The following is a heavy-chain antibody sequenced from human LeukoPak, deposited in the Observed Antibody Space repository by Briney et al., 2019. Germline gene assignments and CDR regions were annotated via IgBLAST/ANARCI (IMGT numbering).Heavy chain of an antibody. J-gene: IGHJ4*02. Sequence: GSLRLSCAASGFTFSSYGMSWVRQAPGKGLEWIGEINHSGSTNYNPSLKSRVTISVDTSKNQFSLKLSSVTAADTAVYYCASGSATPDYWGQGTLVTVSS. CDR2: INHSGST. CDR3: ASGSATPDY. V-gene: IGHV4-34*01. D-gene: IGHD1-26*01. CDR1: GFTFSSYG.